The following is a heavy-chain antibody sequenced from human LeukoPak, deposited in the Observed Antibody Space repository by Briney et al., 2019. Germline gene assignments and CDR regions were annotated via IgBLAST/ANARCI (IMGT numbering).Heavy chain of an antibody. Sequence: GGSLRLSCAASGVTFRSYEMNWVRQAPGKGLEWVSYISSSGSTIYYADSVKGRFTISRDNAKNSLYLQMNSLRAEDTAVYYCARGPDIVVVVAAACFDYWGQGTLVTVSS. CDR1: GVTFRSYE. CDR2: ISSSGSTI. CDR3: ARGPDIVVVVAAACFDY. J-gene: IGHJ4*02. D-gene: IGHD2-15*01. V-gene: IGHV3-48*03.